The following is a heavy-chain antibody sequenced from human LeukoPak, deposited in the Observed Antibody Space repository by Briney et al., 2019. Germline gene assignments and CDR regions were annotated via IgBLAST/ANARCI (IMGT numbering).Heavy chain of an antibody. D-gene: IGHD6-19*01. CDR1: GFTFSSYA. CDR3: ARAGGGAVAGAYYFDY. CDR2: ISYDGSNK. Sequence: AGGSLRLSCAASGFTFSSYAMHWVRQAPGKGLEWVAVISYDGSNKYYADSVKGRFTISRDNAENSLSLYLQMNSLRAEDTAVYYCARAGGGAVAGAYYFDYWGQGTLVTVSS. J-gene: IGHJ4*02. V-gene: IGHV3-30*04.